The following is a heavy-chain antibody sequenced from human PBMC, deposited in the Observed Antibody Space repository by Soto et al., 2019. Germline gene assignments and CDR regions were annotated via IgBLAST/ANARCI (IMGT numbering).Heavy chain of an antibody. CDR2: IYYSGST. V-gene: IGHV4-31*03. D-gene: IGHD3-22*01. CDR1: GGSISSGGYY. CDR3: ARVTDDNRGPKIDY. J-gene: IGHJ4*01. Sequence: SETLSLTCTVSGGSISSGGYYWSWIRQDPGKGLEWIGYIYYSGSTYYNPSLKSRVTISVDTSKNQFSLKLSSVTAADTAVYYCARVTDDNRGPKIDYWGQGTLVTVSS.